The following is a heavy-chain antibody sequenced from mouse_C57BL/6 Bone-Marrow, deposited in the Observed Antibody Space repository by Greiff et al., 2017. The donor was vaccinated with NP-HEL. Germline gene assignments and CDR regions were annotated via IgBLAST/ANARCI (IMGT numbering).Heavy chain of an antibody. Sequence: VQLQESGPGLVKPSQSLFLTCSITGFPITSGYYWIWIRQPPGKPLEWMGYIPPSGETFYNPSLQSPISITREPSKNQFFLQLNSVTTEDTAMYYGAGDSSGYGDFDYWGQGTTLTVSA. CDR3: AGDSSGYGDFDY. CDR2: IPPSGET. D-gene: IGHD3-2*02. V-gene: IGHV12-3*01. J-gene: IGHJ2*01. CDR1: GFPITSGYY.